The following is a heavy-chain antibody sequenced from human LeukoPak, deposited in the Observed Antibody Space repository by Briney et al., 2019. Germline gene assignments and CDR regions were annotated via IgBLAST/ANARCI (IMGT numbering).Heavy chain of an antibody. CDR3: ARVSIAARLFDY. Sequence: GASVKVSCKASGYTFTSYDINWVRQATGQGLEWMGWMNPNSGNTGYDQKFQGRVTMTRNTSISTAYMELSSLRSEDTAVYYCARVSIAARLFDYWGQGTLVTVSS. D-gene: IGHD6-6*01. J-gene: IGHJ4*02. CDR2: MNPNSGNT. CDR1: GYTFTSYD. V-gene: IGHV1-8*01.